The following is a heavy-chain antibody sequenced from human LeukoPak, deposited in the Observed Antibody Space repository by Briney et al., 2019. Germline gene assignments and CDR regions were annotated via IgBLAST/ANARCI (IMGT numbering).Heavy chain of an antibody. J-gene: IGHJ4*02. D-gene: IGHD5-24*01. CDR3: AREGYNRLDY. CDR1: GGSISSGDYY. CDR2: MSYSGST. V-gene: IGHV4-30-4*01. Sequence: SETLSLTCTVSGGSISSGDYYWSWIRQPPGKGLDWIGYMSYSGSTSYNPSLKSRVIISVDTSKNQLSLKLSSVTAADTAVYYCAREGYNRLDYWGQGTLVTVSS.